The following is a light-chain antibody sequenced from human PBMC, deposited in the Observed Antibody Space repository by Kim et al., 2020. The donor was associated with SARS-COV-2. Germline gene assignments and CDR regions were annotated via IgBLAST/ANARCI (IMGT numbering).Light chain of an antibody. Sequence: DIQLAQSPSSLSASVGDRVTITCRASQGIRNYLAWYQQKPGKVPKLLIYAASTLQSGVPSRFSGSGSGTDFTLTIRLLQPEDVATYYWQKDDSVPFTFGGGTKVDIK. CDR3: QKDDSVPFT. CDR1: QGIRNY. CDR2: AAS. J-gene: IGKJ4*01. V-gene: IGKV1-27*01.